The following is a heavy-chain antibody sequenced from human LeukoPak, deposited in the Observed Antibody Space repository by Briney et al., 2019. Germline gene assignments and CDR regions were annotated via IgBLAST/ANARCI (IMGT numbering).Heavy chain of an antibody. CDR1: GFTFSTHW. J-gene: IGHJ4*02. Sequence: GGSLRPSCAASGFTFSTHWMYWVRQAPGKGLVWVSGIKSDGSSTNYADSVKGRFTISRDNAKYTLYLQMNSLRPEDTAVYYCSTAIFGVVSGWGQGTLVTVSS. D-gene: IGHD3-3*01. CDR2: IKSDGSST. CDR3: STAIFGVVSG. V-gene: IGHV3-74*01.